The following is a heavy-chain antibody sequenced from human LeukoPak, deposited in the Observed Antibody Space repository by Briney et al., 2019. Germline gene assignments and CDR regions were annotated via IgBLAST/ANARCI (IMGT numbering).Heavy chain of an antibody. Sequence: SETLSLTCAVYGVSFSGYYWSWIRQPPGKGLEWIGEINHSGSTNYNPSLKSRVTISVDTSKNQFSLKLSSVTAADTAVYYCARYKRSGSYYTAWFDPWGQGTLVTVSS. CDR2: INHSGST. CDR3: ARYKRSGSYYTAWFDP. V-gene: IGHV4-34*01. J-gene: IGHJ5*02. D-gene: IGHD3-10*01. CDR1: GVSFSGYY.